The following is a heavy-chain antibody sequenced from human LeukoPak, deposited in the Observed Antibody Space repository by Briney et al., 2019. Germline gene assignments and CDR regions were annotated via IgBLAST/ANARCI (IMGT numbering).Heavy chain of an antibody. V-gene: IGHV3-21*01. J-gene: IGHJ3*02. CDR2: IGSSGSHI. CDR1: GFTFSSYS. Sequence: GGSLRLSCAASGFTFSSYSMNWVRQTPGKGLEWVSSIGSSGSHIYYADSVKGRFTISRDSAKNSLYLQMNSLRAEDTAVYYCARVGSGGTREDTFDIRGQGTMVTVSS. D-gene: IGHD1-26*01. CDR3: ARVGSGGTREDTFDI.